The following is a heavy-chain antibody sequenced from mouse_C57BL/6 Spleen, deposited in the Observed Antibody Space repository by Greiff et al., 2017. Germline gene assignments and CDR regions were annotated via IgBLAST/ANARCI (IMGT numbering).Heavy chain of an antibody. J-gene: IGHJ1*03. Sequence: QVQLQQSGAELVRPGASVTLSCKASGYTFTDYEMHWVKQTPVHGLEWIGAIDPETGGTAYNQKFKGKAILTADKSSSKAYMELRSLTSEASAVYYCTPFTTVVATYWYFEVWGTETTVTVSS. CDR3: TPFTTVVATYWYFEV. CDR1: GYTFTDYE. V-gene: IGHV1-15*01. D-gene: IGHD1-1*01. CDR2: IDPETGGT.